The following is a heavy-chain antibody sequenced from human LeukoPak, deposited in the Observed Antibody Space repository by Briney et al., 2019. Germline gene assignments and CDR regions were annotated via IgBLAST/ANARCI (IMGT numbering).Heavy chain of an antibody. CDR2: INPNSGGT. Sequence: ASVKVSCKASGYTFTGYYMHWVRQAPGQGLEWMGRINPNSGGTNYAQKLQGRVTMTRDTSISTAYMELSRLRSDDTAVYYCARPRVELGDYYYGMDVWGQGTTVTVSS. CDR1: GYTFTGYY. CDR3: ARPRVELGDYYYGMDV. V-gene: IGHV1-2*06. J-gene: IGHJ6*02. D-gene: IGHD3-10*01.